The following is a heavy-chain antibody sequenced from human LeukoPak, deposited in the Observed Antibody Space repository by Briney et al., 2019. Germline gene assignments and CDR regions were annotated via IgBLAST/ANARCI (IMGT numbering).Heavy chain of an antibody. V-gene: IGHV3-7*01. CDR3: ARDKPSGSNCGSVFDY. CDR1: GFTFSSYW. J-gene: IGHJ4*02. CDR2: IKADGGET. D-gene: IGHD1-26*01. Sequence: GGSLRLSCAASGFTFSSYWMSWVRQAPGKGLEWVANIKADGGETYYVGSVKGRFTISRDNSENSLYLQIHSLRAEDTAVYYCARDKPSGSNCGSVFDYLGRGAMVTVSS.